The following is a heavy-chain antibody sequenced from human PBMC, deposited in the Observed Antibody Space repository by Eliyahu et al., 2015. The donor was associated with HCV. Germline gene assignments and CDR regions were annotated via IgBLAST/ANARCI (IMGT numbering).Heavy chain of an antibody. CDR1: XGTFSSYT. Sequence: QVQLVQSGAEVKKPXSSXKVSCKASXGTFSSYTISWVRQXPGQGLEWMGRIIPILGIANYAQKFQGRVTITADKSTSTAYMELSSLRSEDTAVYYCARWIGGSYFDYWGQGTLVTVSS. CDR3: ARWIGGSYFDY. D-gene: IGHD1-26*01. J-gene: IGHJ4*02. CDR2: IIPILGIA. V-gene: IGHV1-69*02.